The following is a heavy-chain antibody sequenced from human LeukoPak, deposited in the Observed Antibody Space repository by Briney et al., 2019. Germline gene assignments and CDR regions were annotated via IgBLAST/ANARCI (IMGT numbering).Heavy chain of an antibody. V-gene: IGHV5-10-1*01. CDR1: GYSFTSYW. Sequence: GESLRISCKGSGYSFTSYWISWVRQMPRKGLEWMGRIDPSDSYTNYSPSFQGHVTISADKSINTAYLQWSSLKASDIAMYYCARDRIASTGQIDYWGQGALVTVSS. D-gene: IGHD6-13*01. CDR2: IDPSDSYT. CDR3: ARDRIASTGQIDY. J-gene: IGHJ4*02.